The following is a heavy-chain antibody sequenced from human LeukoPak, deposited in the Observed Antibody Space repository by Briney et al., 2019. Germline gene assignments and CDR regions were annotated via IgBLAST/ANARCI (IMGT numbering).Heavy chain of an antibody. CDR1: GNYW. Sequence: GGSLRLSCAAFGNYWMHWVRQAPGKGLVWVSHINSDGSWTSYADSVKGRFTISKDNAKNTVYLQMNNLRAENTAVYYCVSFYETYWGRGTLVTVSS. V-gene: IGHV3-74*01. J-gene: IGHJ4*02. CDR3: VSFYETY. D-gene: IGHD2/OR15-2a*01. CDR2: INSDGSWT.